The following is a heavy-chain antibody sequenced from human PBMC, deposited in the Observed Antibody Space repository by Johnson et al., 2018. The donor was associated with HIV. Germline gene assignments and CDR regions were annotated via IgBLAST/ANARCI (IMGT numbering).Heavy chain of an antibody. Sequence: QVQLVEFGGGVVRPGRSLRLSCAASGFTFSSYAMHWVRQAPGKGLEWVAVISFDGSNKFYADSVKGRFTISRDNSKNTLYLQMNSLRAEDTAVYFCASGDDDGFWGQGTKVTVSS. D-gene: IGHD5-12*01. J-gene: IGHJ3*01. CDR1: GFTFSSYA. V-gene: IGHV3-30*14. CDR3: ASGDDDGF. CDR2: ISFDGSNK.